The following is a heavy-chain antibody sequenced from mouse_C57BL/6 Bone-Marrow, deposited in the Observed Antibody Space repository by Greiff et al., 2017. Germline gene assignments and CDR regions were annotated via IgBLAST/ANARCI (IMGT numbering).Heavy chain of an antibody. D-gene: IGHD1-1*01. J-gene: IGHJ2*01. CDR1: GYTFTSYW. Sequence: QVQLQQPGAELVKPGASVKLSCKASGYTFTSYWMHWVKQRPGQGLEWIGMIHPNSGSTNYNEKFKSKATLTVDKSSSTAYMQLSSLTSEDSAVYYCARKRVTTVGYFDYWGQGTTLTVSS. CDR2: IHPNSGST. V-gene: IGHV1-64*01. CDR3: ARKRVTTVGYFDY.